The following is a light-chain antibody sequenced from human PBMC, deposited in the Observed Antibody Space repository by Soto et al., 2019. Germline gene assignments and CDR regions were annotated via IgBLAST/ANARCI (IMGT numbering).Light chain of an antibody. CDR2: EVT. J-gene: IGLJ3*02. CDR1: SSDVGDYDY. Sequence: QSVLTQRASVSGSPGQSITISCTGTSSDVGDYDYVSWYQHHPGKAPKLMIHEVTNRPSGVSNRFSGSKSGNTAFLTISGLQAEDEADYYCSSYTSSSTRVFGGGTK. V-gene: IGLV2-14*01. CDR3: SSYTSSSTRV.